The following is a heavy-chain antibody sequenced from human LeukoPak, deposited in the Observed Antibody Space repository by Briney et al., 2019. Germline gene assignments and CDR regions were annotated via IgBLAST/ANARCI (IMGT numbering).Heavy chain of an antibody. V-gene: IGHV3-21*01. CDR2: ISGSSSYI. J-gene: IGHJ4*02. CDR1: GFTFSSYS. D-gene: IGHD6-13*01. Sequence: GGSLRLSCAASGFTFSSYSMNWVRQAPGKGLEWVSSISGSSSYIYYADSVKGRFTISRDNAKNSLYLQMNSLRAEDTAVYYCARDSSSWITFDYWGQGTLVTVSS. CDR3: ARDSSSWITFDY.